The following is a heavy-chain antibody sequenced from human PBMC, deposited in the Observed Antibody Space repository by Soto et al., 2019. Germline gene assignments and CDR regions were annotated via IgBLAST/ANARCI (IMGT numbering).Heavy chain of an antibody. D-gene: IGHD3-3*01. J-gene: IGHJ4*02. CDR2: ISGSGGST. CDR1: GFTFNIYA. Sequence: PGGSLRLSCAASGFTFNIYAMTWVRQAPGKGLEWVSGISGSGGSTYFADSVKGRFTISRDNSQNTLYLQMNSLRAEDTAVYYCAKDRRPITIFGVAPVQDFDYWGQGTLVTVSS. V-gene: IGHV3-23*01. CDR3: AKDRRPITIFGVAPVQDFDY.